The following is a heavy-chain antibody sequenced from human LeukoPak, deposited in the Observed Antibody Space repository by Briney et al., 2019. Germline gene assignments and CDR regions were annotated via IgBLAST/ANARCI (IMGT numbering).Heavy chain of an antibody. D-gene: IGHD3-10*01. CDR3: ARTTMVRGVRNRDYYYYGMDV. CDR2: INHSGST. V-gene: IGHV4-34*01. J-gene: IGHJ6*02. Sequence: SETLSLTCAVYGGSFSGYYWSWIRQPPGKGLEWIGEINHSGSTNYNPSLKSRVTISVDTSKNQFSLKLSSVTAADTAVYYCARTTMVRGVRNRDYYYYGMDVWGQGTTVTVSS. CDR1: GGSFSGYY.